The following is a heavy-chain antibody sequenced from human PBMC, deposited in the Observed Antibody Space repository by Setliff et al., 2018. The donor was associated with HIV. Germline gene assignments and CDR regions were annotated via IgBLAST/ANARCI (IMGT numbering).Heavy chain of an antibody. J-gene: IGHJ3*01. CDR2: FHDSEST. Sequence: KTSETLSLTCKVSGGSISSSSYFWGWIRQPPGKGLEWIASFHDSESTSYNPSLRSRVTISGDRSKNQFSRKLTSVTAADTAIYYCARDPSQYLDFLFDPQPFNVWGHGTMVTVS. V-gene: IGHV4-39*02. CDR3: ARDPSQYLDFLFDPQPFNV. CDR1: GGSISSSSYF. D-gene: IGHD3-9*01.